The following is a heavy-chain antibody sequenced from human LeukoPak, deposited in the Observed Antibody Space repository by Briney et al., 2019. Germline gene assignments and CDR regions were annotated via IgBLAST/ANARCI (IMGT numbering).Heavy chain of an antibody. D-gene: IGHD5-24*01. V-gene: IGHV3-30-3*01. CDR2: ISYDGSNK. J-gene: IGHJ4*02. CDR1: GFTFSSYA. CDR3: ARGRGMATTRPLDY. Sequence: GRSLRLSCAASGFTFSSYAMHWVRQAPGKGLEWVAVISYDGSNKYYADSVKGRFTISRDNYKNTLYLQMNSLRAEDTAVYYCARGRGMATTRPLDYWGQGTLVTVSS.